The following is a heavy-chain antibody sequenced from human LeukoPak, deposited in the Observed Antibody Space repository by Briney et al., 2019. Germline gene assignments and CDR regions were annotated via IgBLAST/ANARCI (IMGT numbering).Heavy chain of an antibody. J-gene: IGHJ5*02. Sequence: AASVKVSCKASGYTFTSYDINWVRQATGQGLEWMGWMNPNSGNTGYAQTFQGRVTMTRNTSISTAYMELSSLRSEDTAVYYCATLVSRVPKRLDPWGQGTLVTVSS. V-gene: IGHV1-8*01. CDR3: ATLVSRVPKRLDP. CDR2: MNPNSGNT. CDR1: GYTFTSYD. D-gene: IGHD2-21*01.